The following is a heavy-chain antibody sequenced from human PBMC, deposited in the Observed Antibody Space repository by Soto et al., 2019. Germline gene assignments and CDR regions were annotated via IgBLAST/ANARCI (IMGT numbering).Heavy chain of an antibody. CDR2: IWYDGSYK. Sequence: QVQLVASGGGVVQPGRSLRLSCAASGFTFRTYGMHWVRQAPGKGLEWVTSIWYDGSYKYYADSVKGRFTISRDNSKNTLYLQMNSLRAEDTAVYYCARGQDSAGADYWGQGTLVTVSA. CDR1: GFTFRTYG. J-gene: IGHJ4*02. V-gene: IGHV3-33*01. CDR3: ARGQDSAGADY. D-gene: IGHD3-10*01.